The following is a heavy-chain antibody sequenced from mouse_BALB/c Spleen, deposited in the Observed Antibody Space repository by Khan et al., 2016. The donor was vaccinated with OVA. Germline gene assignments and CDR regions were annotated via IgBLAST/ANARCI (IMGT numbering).Heavy chain of an antibody. CDR2: IDPPNDDS. Sequence: VQLKRSGAELVKPGASVKLSCSASGFNIKDTYIHWMKQRPEQGLEWIGRIDPPNDDSKYGPKFQAKATLTADTSSNTAYLQLSSLTSEDTAVYYCATLYGNPFVFWGQGTLVSVSA. D-gene: IGHD2-1*01. V-gene: IGHV14-3*02. CDR1: GFNIKDTY. J-gene: IGHJ3*01. CDR3: ATLYGNPFVF.